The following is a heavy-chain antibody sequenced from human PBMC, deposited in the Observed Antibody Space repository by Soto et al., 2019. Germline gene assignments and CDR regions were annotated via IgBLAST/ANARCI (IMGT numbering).Heavy chain of an antibody. D-gene: IGHD2-2*01. CDR1: GGSFSGYY. V-gene: IGHV4-34*01. J-gene: IGHJ6*03. Sequence: SETLSLTCAVYGGSFSGYYWSWIRQPPGKGLEWIGEINHSGSTNYNPSLKSRVTISVDTSKNQFSLKLSSVTAADTAVYYCARGRLLRVPAASYYYYYYYMDVWGKGTTVTVSS. CDR2: INHSGST. CDR3: ARGRLLRVPAASYYYYYYYMDV.